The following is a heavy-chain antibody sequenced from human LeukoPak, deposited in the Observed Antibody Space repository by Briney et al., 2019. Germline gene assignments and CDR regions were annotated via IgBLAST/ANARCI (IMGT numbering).Heavy chain of an antibody. CDR1: GFTFNNYE. Sequence: GGSLRLSCAASGFTFNNYEMNWVRQTPGKGLEWISYIDTTGINIYYTDSVKGRFTISRDTAKNSLSLQMNSLRADDTAVYYCARDFKGYADYWGQGTLVTVSS. CDR2: IDTTGINI. V-gene: IGHV3-48*03. CDR3: ARDFKGYADY. J-gene: IGHJ4*02. D-gene: IGHD2-2*01.